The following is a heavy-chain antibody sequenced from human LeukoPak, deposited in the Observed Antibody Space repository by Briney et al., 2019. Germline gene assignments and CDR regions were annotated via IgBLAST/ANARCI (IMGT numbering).Heavy chain of an antibody. D-gene: IGHD6-13*01. V-gene: IGHV1-69*05. CDR2: IIPIFGTA. CDR3: ARVRAAAGTWLDY. Sequence: SVKVPCKASGGTFSSYAISWVRQAPGQGLEWMGRIIPIFGTANYAQKFQGRVTITTDESTSTAYMELSSLRSEDTAVYYCARVRAAAGTWLDYWGQGTLVTVSS. CDR1: GGTFSSYA. J-gene: IGHJ4*02.